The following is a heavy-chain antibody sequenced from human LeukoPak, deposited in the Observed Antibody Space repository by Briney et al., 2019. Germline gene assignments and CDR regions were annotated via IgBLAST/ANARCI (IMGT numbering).Heavy chain of an antibody. V-gene: IGHV3-20*04. CDR2: INWNGGST. CDR1: GFTYDDYG. J-gene: IGHJ4*02. Sequence: GGSLRLSCAASGFTYDDYGMSWVRRAPGKGLEWVSGINWNGGSTGYADSVKGRFIISRDNAKNSLYLQMNSLRAEGTALYYCARGLYDYVWGSSPYFDYWGQGTLVTVSS. D-gene: IGHD3-16*01. CDR3: ARGLYDYVWGSSPYFDY.